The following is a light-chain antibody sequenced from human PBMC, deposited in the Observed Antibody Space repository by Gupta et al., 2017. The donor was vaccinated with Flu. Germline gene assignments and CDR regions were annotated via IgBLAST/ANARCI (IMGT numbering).Light chain of an antibody. CDR1: QTIKTW. Sequence: DYQMTQSPSTLSASVGDRVTITCRASQTIKTWLAWFQRKPGEAPKLLIYKASTLETGVPSRFSGSGSGTEFTLTISSLQPDDFATYYFQQYYGPWTFGQGTKVEIK. CDR2: KAS. CDR3: QQYYGPWT. V-gene: IGKV1-5*03. J-gene: IGKJ1*01.